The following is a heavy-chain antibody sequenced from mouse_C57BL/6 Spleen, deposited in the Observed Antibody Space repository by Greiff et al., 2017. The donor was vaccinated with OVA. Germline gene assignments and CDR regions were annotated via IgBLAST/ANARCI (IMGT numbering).Heavy chain of an antibody. CDR2: INPNYGTT. V-gene: IGHV1-39*01. J-gene: IGHJ1*03. CDR3: ARLGRRSRYWYFDV. D-gene: IGHD4-1*01. Sequence: VQLQQSGPELVKPGASVKISCKASGYTFTDYYMNWVKQSNGKSLEWIGVINPNYGTTSYNQKFKGKATLTVDQSSSTAYMQLNSLTSEDSAVYYCARLGRRSRYWYFDVWGTGTTVTVSS. CDR1: GYTFTDYY.